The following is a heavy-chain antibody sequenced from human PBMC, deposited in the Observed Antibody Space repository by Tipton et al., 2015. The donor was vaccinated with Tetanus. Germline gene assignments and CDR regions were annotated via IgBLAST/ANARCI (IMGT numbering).Heavy chain of an antibody. J-gene: IGHJ5*02. D-gene: IGHD3-22*01. CDR3: AREETYYDSSGYSRWFDP. CDR2: ISYDGSNK. Sequence: SLRLSCAASGFTFSSYGMHWVRQAPGKGLEWVAVISYDGSNKYYADSVKGRLTISRDNSKNTLYLQMNSLRAEDTAVYYCAREETYYDSSGYSRWFDPWGQGTPVTVSP. V-gene: IGHV3-30*03. CDR1: GFTFSSYG.